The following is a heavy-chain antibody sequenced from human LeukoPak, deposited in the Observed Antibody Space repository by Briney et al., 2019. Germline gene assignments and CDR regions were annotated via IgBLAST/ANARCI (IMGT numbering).Heavy chain of an antibody. CDR3: AGAPRPRIVVVTATRTDAFDI. CDR2: IYYSGST. Sequence: PSETLSLTCTVSGGSISSYYWSWIRQPPGKGLEWIGYIYYSGSTSYNPSLKSRVTISVDTSKNQFSLKLSSVTAADTAVYYRAGAPRPRIVVVTATRTDAFDIWGQGTMVTVSS. CDR1: GGSISSYY. V-gene: IGHV4-59*01. D-gene: IGHD2-21*02. J-gene: IGHJ3*02.